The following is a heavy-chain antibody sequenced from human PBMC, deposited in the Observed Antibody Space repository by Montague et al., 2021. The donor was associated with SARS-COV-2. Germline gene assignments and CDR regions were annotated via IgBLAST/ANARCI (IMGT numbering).Heavy chain of an antibody. CDR3: ARVGTRLNDYDGSGYFDY. CDR1: GGSISGYY. Sequence: SETLSLTCSVSGGSISGYYWSWIRQPPGKGLGWIGYIYYSGGTNYNPSLKSRVTISVGTSKNQFSLELSSVTAADTAMYYCARVGTRLNDYDGSGYFDYWGQGALVIVSS. CDR2: IYYSGGT. V-gene: IGHV4-59*01. J-gene: IGHJ4*02. D-gene: IGHD3-22*01.